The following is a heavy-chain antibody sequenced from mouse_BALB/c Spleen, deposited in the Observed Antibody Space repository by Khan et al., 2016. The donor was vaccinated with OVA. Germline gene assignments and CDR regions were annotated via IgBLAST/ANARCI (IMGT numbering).Heavy chain of an antibody. D-gene: IGHD1-1*01. CDR1: GYTFTDYN. Sequence: VRLQQSGPELVKPGASVKISCKASGYTFTDYNMDWVKQSHGKSLEWIGDITPNNGGTIYNQKFKGKATLTADKSSSTAYMELRSLTSEDTAVYYCTRGGHGSPFDYWGQGTTLTVSS. CDR3: TRGGHGSPFDY. CDR2: ITPNNGGT. J-gene: IGHJ2*01. V-gene: IGHV1-18*01.